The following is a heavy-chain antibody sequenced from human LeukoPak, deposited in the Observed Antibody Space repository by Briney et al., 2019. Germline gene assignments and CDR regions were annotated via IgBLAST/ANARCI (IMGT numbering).Heavy chain of an antibody. Sequence: SETLSLTCAVSGGSFSSGNWWNWVRQPPGKGLEWIGQIYPSGSTNYNPSLESRVTISIDMSKNQFSLKLSSVTAADTAVYYCARRDYSSPSEFDYWGQGTLVTVSS. V-gene: IGHV4-4*02. J-gene: IGHJ4*02. CDR2: IYPSGST. CDR1: GGSFSSGNW. D-gene: IGHD6-6*01. CDR3: ARRDYSSPSEFDY.